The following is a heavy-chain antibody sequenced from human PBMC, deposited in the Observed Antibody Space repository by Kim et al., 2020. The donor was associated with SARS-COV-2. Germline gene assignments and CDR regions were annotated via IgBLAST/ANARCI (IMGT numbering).Heavy chain of an antibody. J-gene: IGHJ3*02. CDR3: ARGSSGRDAFDI. Sequence: GYAQKFQGRVTMTRNTSISTAYMELSSLRSEDTAVYYCARGSSGRDAFDIWGQGTMVTVSS. V-gene: IGHV1-8*01. D-gene: IGHD6-19*01.